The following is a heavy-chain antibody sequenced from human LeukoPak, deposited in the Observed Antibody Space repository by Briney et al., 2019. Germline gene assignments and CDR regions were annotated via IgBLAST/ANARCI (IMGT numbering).Heavy chain of an antibody. CDR1: GFTFSNYA. CDR2: ISDSGGDT. J-gene: IGHJ4*02. D-gene: IGHD6-13*01. V-gene: IGHV3-23*01. Sequence: GGSLRLSCAASGFTFSNYAMTWVRQAPEKGLEWVSGISDSGGDTYYADSAKGRFIISRDNSKGTLYLQMNSLRVEDTAVYYCAKPWLLYSSTRYDYWGQGTLVTVSS. CDR3: AKPWLLYSSTRYDY.